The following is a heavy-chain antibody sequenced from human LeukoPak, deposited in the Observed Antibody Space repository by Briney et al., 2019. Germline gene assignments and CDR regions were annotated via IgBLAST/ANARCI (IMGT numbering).Heavy chain of an antibody. Sequence: PSGTLSLTCAVSGASISSSNWWSWVRQPPGKGLEWIGEIYHSGSTNYNPSLKSRVTISVDKSKNQFSLKLSSVTAADTAVYYCARAPRGIVVVPAALRAGMDVWGQGTTVTVSS. CDR1: GASISSSNW. CDR3: ARAPRGIVVVPAALRAGMDV. CDR2: IYHSGST. J-gene: IGHJ6*02. V-gene: IGHV4-4*02. D-gene: IGHD2-2*01.